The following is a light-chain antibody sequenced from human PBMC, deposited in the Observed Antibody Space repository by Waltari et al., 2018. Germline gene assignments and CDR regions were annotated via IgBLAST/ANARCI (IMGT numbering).Light chain of an antibody. J-gene: IGKJ4*02. CDR2: CVS. Sequence: SLVHHNGDTVLTLFQQRPGHSARRLIYCVSNRGSGVPVRFSGSGSGTDFTQNIRRVEAEDVGGYYGGQATLWAPGPSGGGTKVEMK. V-gene: IGKV2-30*02. CDR1: SLVHHNGDTV. CDR3: GQATLWAPGP.